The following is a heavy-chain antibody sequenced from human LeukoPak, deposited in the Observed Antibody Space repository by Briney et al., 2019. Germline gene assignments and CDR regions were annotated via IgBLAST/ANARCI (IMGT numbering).Heavy chain of an antibody. V-gene: IGHV3-20*04. J-gene: IGHJ2*01. CDR2: INWNGGST. D-gene: IGHD3-10*01. CDR1: GFTFSDYY. Sequence: GGSLRLSCAASGFTFSDYYMSWIRQSPGKGLEWVSGINWNGGSTGYADSVKGRFTISRDNAKNSLYLQMNSLRAEDTALYYCARGVAGWFGELLYRTLPGWYFDLWGRGTLVTVSS. CDR3: ARGVAGWFGELLYRTLPGWYFDL.